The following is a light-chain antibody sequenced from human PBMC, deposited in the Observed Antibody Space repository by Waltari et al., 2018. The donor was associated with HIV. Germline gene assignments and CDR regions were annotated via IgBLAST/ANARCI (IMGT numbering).Light chain of an antibody. CDR3: QSYDSSNQGV. Sequence: NFMLTQPHSVSESPGKTVTISCTRTSGSIASNYVQRYQDRPCSSPTTVLYAGNQRPPGVPDRFPGSIDSSSNSASLTISGLKTEDEADYYCQSYDSSNQGVFGGGTKLTVL. CDR1: SGSIASNY. CDR2: AGN. V-gene: IGLV6-57*01. J-gene: IGLJ3*02.